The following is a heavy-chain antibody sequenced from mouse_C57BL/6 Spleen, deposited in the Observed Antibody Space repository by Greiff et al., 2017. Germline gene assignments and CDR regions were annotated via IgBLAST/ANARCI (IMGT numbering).Heavy chain of an antibody. D-gene: IGHD1-1*01. J-gene: IGHJ2*01. CDR2: IFTGGGRT. CDR3: ARHYYGSLYYFDD. V-gene: IGHV1-9*01. Sequence: QVQLKESGAELMKPGASVKLSCKATGYTFTGYWIEWVKQRPGHGLEWIGEIFTGGGRTNYNEKFKGKATFTADPSTNTAYMQLCSLTTEDSAIYDCARHYYGSLYYFDDWGQGTTLTVSS. CDR1: GYTFTGYW.